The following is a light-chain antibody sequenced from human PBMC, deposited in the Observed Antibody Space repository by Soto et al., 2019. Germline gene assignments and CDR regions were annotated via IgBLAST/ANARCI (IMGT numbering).Light chain of an antibody. Sequence: EIVMTQSPATLSLSPGERATLSCRASRNINRNLAWYQQKPGQPPRILISGASTRATGIPDRFSGSGSGTEFTLTISSLQSEDFAVYYCQQYYDYPPLIFGGGTKVEIK. CDR3: QQYYDYPPLI. V-gene: IGKV3-15*01. CDR1: RNINRN. J-gene: IGKJ4*01. CDR2: GAS.